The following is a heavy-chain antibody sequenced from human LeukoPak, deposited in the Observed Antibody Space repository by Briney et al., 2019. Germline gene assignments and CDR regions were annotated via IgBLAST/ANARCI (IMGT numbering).Heavy chain of an antibody. D-gene: IGHD3-9*01. CDR2: IGSSSSYI. CDR3: ARDILTGYYPPPYFDY. CDR1: GFTFSSYS. J-gene: IGHJ4*02. V-gene: IGHV3-21*01. Sequence: PGGSLRLSCAASGFTFSSYSMNWVRQAPGKGLEWVSSIGSSSSYIYYADSVKGRFTISRDNAKNSLYLQMNSLRAEDTAVYYCARDILTGYYPPPYFDYWGQGTLVTVSS.